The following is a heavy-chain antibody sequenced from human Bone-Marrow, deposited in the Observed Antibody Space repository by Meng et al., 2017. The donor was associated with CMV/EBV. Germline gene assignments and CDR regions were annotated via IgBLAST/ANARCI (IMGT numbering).Heavy chain of an antibody. J-gene: IGHJ5*02. CDR3: ATLAYCRGPSRSPEWFDP. CDR2: INPNSGGT. V-gene: IGHV1-2*02. CDR1: GYTFTAYN. Sequence: ASVKVSCKASGYTFTAYNMHWVRKAAEQGLEWMVWINPNSGGTNYAQKFQGRVALTSDTSISTAYMELSRLRSDDTAVYYCATLAYCRGPSRSPEWFDPWGQGTLVPVSS. D-gene: IGHD2-21*01.